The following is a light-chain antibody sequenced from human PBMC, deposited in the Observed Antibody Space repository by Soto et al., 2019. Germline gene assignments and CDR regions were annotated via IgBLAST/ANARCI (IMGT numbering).Light chain of an antibody. CDR2: GAS. J-gene: IGKJ5*01. Sequence: EIVLTQSPGTLSLSPGERATLSCMSSQSVSSSYLAWYQQKPGQAPRLLIYGASSRATGIPDRFSGSGPGTDFTLTISSLQSEDFAVYYCQQYNNWPPITFGQGTRLEIK. V-gene: IGKV3-20*01. CDR3: QQYNNWPPIT. CDR1: QSVSSSY.